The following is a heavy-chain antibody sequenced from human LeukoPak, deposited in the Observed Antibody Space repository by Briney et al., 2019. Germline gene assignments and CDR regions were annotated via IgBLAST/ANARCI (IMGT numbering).Heavy chain of an antibody. CDR3: SRGNLRRHYGSGCYWPRDY. J-gene: IGHJ4*02. CDR1: GGSFSGYY. V-gene: IGHV4-34*01. D-gene: IGHD3-10*01. Sequence: SETLSLTCAVYGGSFSGYYWCWIRHPPEPGLDWFGGTYNNESTNYNHFLKLQVPISIETSKNQFYLTLSSETVAAADMDFCSRGNLRRHYGSGCYWPRDYWGQGTLVTVSS. CDR2: TYNNEST.